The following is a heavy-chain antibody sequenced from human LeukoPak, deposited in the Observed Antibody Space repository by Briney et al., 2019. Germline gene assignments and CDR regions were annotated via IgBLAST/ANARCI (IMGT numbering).Heavy chain of an antibody. CDR2: INPNSGGT. CDR1: GYTFTGYY. Sequence: ASVKVSCKASGYTFTGYYMHWVRQAPGQGLEWMGRINPNSGGTNYAQKFQGRVTMTRDTSTSTVYMELSSLRSEDTAVYYCARSATLSGMVRGVIFEGDPFDYWGQGTLVTVSS. J-gene: IGHJ4*02. V-gene: IGHV1-2*06. D-gene: IGHD3-10*01. CDR3: ARSATLSGMVRGVIFEGDPFDY.